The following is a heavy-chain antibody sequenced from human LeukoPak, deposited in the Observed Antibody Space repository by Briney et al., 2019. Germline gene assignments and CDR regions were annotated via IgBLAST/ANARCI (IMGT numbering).Heavy chain of an antibody. CDR1: GFTFTMFS. Sequence: GGSLRLSCTASGFTFTMFSMNWLRQAPGKGLEWIAFIRGRSDTTYYADSVQGRFTISRDNAEDSVYLQMNSLRVEDTAVYYCARTYDFGIGPPGDAFDNWGQGTLVTVSS. J-gene: IGHJ3*02. CDR3: ARTYDFGIGPPGDAFDN. V-gene: IGHV3-48*01. D-gene: IGHD3-3*01. CDR2: IRGRSDTT.